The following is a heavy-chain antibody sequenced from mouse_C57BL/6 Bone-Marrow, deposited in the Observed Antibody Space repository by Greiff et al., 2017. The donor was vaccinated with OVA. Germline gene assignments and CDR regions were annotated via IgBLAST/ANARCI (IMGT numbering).Heavy chain of an antibody. CDR3: ARRLPGAVDY. CDR1: GYSFTSYY. J-gene: IGHJ4*01. CDR2: IYPGSGNT. V-gene: IGHV1-66*01. Sequence: QVQLQQPGPELVKPGASVQISCKASGYSFTSYYIPWVKQRPGQGLEWIGWIYPGSGNTKYNEKFKGKATLTVDKSSSTAYMQLSSLTSEYSAVYYCARRLPGAVDYWGQGTSVTVSS. D-gene: IGHD1-2*01.